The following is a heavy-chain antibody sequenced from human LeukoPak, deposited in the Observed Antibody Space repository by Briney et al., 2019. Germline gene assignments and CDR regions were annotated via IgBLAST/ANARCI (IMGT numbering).Heavy chain of an antibody. CDR3: AKDTYCGGDRYSTWRHYYYYYMDV. Sequence: GRSLRLSCAASGFTFSSYGMHWVRQGPGKGLDRVAFIRYDGSNKYYADSVKGRFTISRDNSKNTLYLKMNSLRAEDTAVYYCAKDTYCGGDRYSTWRHYYYYYMDVWGKGTTVTVSS. J-gene: IGHJ6*03. V-gene: IGHV3-30*02. CDR1: GFTFSSYG. CDR2: IRYDGSNK. D-gene: IGHD2-21*02.